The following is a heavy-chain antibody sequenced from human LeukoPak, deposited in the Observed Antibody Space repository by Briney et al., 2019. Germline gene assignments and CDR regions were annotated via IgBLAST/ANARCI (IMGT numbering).Heavy chain of an antibody. CDR1: GGSISSSNW. Sequence: SETLSLTCAVSGGSISSSNWWSWVRQPPGKGLEWIGEIYHSGSTNYNPSLKSRVTISVDKSKNQFSLKLSSVTAADTAVYYCARDRHSGIAAAGTFWDYWGQGTLVTVSS. D-gene: IGHD6-13*01. CDR3: ARDRHSGIAAAGTFWDY. V-gene: IGHV4-4*02. CDR2: IYHSGST. J-gene: IGHJ4*02.